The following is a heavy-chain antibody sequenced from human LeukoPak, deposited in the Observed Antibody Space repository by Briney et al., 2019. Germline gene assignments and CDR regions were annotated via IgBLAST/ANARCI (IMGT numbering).Heavy chain of an antibody. CDR2: VYCNGST. J-gene: IGHJ5*02. D-gene: IGHD3-10*01. V-gene: IGHV4-59*01. CDR1: GGSIGLYH. CDR3: ARDRAAGSDWLDP. Sequence: SETLSLTCTVSGGSIGLYHWTWIRQPPGKGLEWIGYVYCNGSTKYNLSLKSRVTISIDTSKNQFSLKLRSLTAADSAVYYCARDRAAGSDWLDPWGQGTLVTVSS.